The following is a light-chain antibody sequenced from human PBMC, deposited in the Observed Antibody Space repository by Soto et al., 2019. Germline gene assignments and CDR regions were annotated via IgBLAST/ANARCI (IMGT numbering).Light chain of an antibody. CDR2: EVS. CDR3: NSYTSSSTVV. V-gene: IGLV2-14*01. J-gene: IGLJ2*01. CDR1: SSDVGGYNY. Sequence: QSVLTQPASVSGSPGQSITISWTGTSSDVGGYNYVSWYQQHPGKAPKLMIYEVSNRPSGVSNRFSGSKSGNTASLTISGLQAEDEADYSCNSYTSSSTVVFGGGTKLTVL.